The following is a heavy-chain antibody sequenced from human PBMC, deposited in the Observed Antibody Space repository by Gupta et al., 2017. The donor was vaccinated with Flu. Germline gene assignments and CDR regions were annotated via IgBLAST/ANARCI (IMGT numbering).Heavy chain of an antibody. V-gene: IGHV1-2*06. CDR1: GYTFTAYY. D-gene: IGHD2-2*02. J-gene: IGHJ5*02. CDR3: AREQFCNTASCYRWFDP. Sequence: QEQLLQSGAEVREPGASVKVSCKASGYTFTAYYIPGVRQAPGQGLEWLGRINPHSRSTNYEQKFQGRVTLTMDTSISTAYMDLSRLRYDDTAVYYCAREQFCNTASCYRWFDPWGQGTLVTVSS. CDR2: INPHSRST.